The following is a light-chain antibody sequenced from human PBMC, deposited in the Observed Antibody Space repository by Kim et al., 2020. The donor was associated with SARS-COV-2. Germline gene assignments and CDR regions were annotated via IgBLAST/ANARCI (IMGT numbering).Light chain of an antibody. V-gene: IGKV3-11*01. Sequence: EIVLTQSPAPLSLSPGERATLSCRASQSVSSYLAWYQQKLGQAPRLLIYDASNRATGIPARFSGSGSGTDFTLTISSLEPEDFAVYYCQQRSNWSLTFGGGTKVDIK. CDR1: QSVSSY. J-gene: IGKJ4*01. CDR2: DAS. CDR3: QQRSNWSLT.